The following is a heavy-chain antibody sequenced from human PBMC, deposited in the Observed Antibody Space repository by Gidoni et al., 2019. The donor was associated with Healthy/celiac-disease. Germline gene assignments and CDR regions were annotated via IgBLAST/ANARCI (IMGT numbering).Heavy chain of an antibody. D-gene: IGHD3-3*01. CDR3: ARVGYYDFWSGYRYYYGMDV. CDR2: IKQDGSEK. J-gene: IGHJ6*02. CDR1: GFTFSSYW. V-gene: IGHV3-7*03. Sequence: EVQLVESGGGLVQPGGSLRLSCAASGFTFSSYWMIWVRQAPGKGLEWVANIKQDGSEKYYVDSVKGRFTISRDNAKNSLYLQMNSLRAEDTAVYYCARVGYYDFWSGYRYYYGMDVWGQGTTVTVSS.